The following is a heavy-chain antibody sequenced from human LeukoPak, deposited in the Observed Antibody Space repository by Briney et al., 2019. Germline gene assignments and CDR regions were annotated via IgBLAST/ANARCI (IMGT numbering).Heavy chain of an antibody. D-gene: IGHD6-13*01. CDR2: ISYDGSNK. CDR3: ARVAQQLVRGHDAFDI. V-gene: IGHV3-30-3*01. J-gene: IGHJ3*02. CDR1: GFTFSSYA. Sequence: GGSLGLSCAASGFTFSSYAMHWVRQAPGKGLEWVAVISYDGSNKYYADSVKGRFTISRDNSKNTLYLQMNSLRAEDTAVYYCARVAQQLVRGHDAFDIWGQGTMVTVSS.